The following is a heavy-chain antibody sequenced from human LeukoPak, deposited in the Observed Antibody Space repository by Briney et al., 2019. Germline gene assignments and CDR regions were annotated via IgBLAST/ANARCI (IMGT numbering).Heavy chain of an antibody. CDR2: IIPIFGTA. V-gene: IGHV1-69*05. CDR3: ARQGSSGWWVFGY. CDR1: GGTFSSYA. Sequence: SVKVSCKASGGTFSSYAISWVRQAPGQRLEWMGGIIPIFGTANYAQKFQGRVTITTDESTSTAYMELSSLRSEDTAVYYCARQGSSGWWVFGYWGQGTLVTVSS. J-gene: IGHJ4*02. D-gene: IGHD6-19*01.